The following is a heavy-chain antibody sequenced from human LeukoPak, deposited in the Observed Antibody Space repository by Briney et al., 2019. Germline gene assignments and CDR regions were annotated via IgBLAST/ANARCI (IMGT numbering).Heavy chain of an antibody. V-gene: IGHV4-59*08. D-gene: IGHD3-22*01. CDR3: ARLVYYYDSSGYYYWYYFDY. J-gene: IGHJ4*02. CDR1: GGSISSYY. Sequence: PSETLSLTCTVSGGSISSYYWSWIRQPPGKGLGWIGYIYYSGSTNYNPSLKSRVTISVDTSKNQFSLKLSSVTAADTAVYYCARLVYYYDSSGYYYWYYFDYWGQGTLVTVSS. CDR2: IYYSGST.